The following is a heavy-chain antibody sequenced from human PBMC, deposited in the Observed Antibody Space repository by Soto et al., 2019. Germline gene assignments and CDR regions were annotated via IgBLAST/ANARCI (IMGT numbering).Heavy chain of an antibody. J-gene: IGHJ4*02. CDR2: PYYSGST. V-gene: IGHV4-39*01. D-gene: IGHD3-22*01. CDR1: GGSISRSTYY. CDR3: ARLYYDSSGYYYLGYFDY. Sequence: PSETLSLTCTVSGGSISRSTYYWVWIRQPPGKGLEWIGNPYYSGSTFYNPSLKSRVTITVDTSKNQFSLKLSSVTAADTAVYYCARLYYDSSGYYYLGYFDYWGQGTLVTVS.